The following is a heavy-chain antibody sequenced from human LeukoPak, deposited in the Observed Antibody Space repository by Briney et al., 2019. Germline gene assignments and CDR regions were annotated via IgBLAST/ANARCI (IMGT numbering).Heavy chain of an antibody. D-gene: IGHD2-15*01. Sequence: GGSLRLSCAASGFTFSSYSMNWVRQAPGKGLEWVSYISSSSSTIYYADSVKGRFTISRDNAKNSLYLQMNSLRAEDTAVYYCAKSWAPYSVVVVAATRRHHPGTANWGQGTLVTVSS. J-gene: IGHJ4*02. V-gene: IGHV3-48*01. CDR3: AKSWAPYSVVVVAATRRHHPGTAN. CDR2: ISSSSSTI. CDR1: GFTFSSYS.